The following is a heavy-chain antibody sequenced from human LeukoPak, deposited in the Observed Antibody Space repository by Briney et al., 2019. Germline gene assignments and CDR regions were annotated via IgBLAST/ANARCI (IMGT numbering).Heavy chain of an antibody. J-gene: IGHJ4*02. CDR3: AREAAATFDY. CDR2: IYYSGST. D-gene: IGHD6-13*01. Sequence: SETLSLTCTVSGGSISSYYWSWIRQPPGKGLEWIGYIYYSGSTNYNPSLKSRVTISVDTSKNQFSLKLSSVTAADTAVYYCAREAAATFDYWGQGTLVTVSS. V-gene: IGHV4-59*01. CDR1: GGSISSYY.